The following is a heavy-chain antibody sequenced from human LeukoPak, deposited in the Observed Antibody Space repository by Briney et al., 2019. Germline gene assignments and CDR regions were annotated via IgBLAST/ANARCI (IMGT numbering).Heavy chain of an antibody. D-gene: IGHD6-13*01. J-gene: IGHJ5*02. CDR3: ARERGSSWSGGWFDP. Sequence: SETLSLTCTVSGGSISSSSYYWGWLRQPPGKGLEWIGSIYYSGSTYYNPSLKSRVTISVDTSKNQFTLKLSSVTAADTAVYYCARERGSSWSGGWFDPWGQGTLVTVSS. CDR1: GGSISSSSYY. V-gene: IGHV4-39*06. CDR2: IYYSGST.